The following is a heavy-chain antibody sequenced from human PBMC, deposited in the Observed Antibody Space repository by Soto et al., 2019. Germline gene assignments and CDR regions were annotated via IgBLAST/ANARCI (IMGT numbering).Heavy chain of an antibody. V-gene: IGHV1-69*02. J-gene: IGHJ4*02. CDR3: AMEYCSSTSCYRDY. CDR2: IIPILGIA. D-gene: IGHD2-2*02. CDR1: GGTFSSYT. Sequence: QVQLVQSGAEVKKPGSSVKVSCKASGGTFSSYTISWVRQAPGQGLEWMGRIIPILGIANYAQKFQGRVTXTXDXATSTAYMELSSLRSEDTAVYYCAMEYCSSTSCYRDYWGQGTLVTVSS.